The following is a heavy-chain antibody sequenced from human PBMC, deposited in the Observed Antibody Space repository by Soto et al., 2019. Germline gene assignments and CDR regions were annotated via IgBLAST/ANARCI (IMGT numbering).Heavy chain of an antibody. D-gene: IGHD6-25*01. CDR2: INNDGSSV. CDR3: VRAPEPRPFDY. Sequence: EVQLVESGGGLVQPGGSLRLSCAASGFTLSDNWIHWVRRAPGKGLVWVSRINNDGSSVTYADSVKGRFTLSRDNAKNTWFLQMDSLRVEDTAMYYCVRAPEPRPFDYWGQGTLVTVSS. CDR1: GFTLSDNW. V-gene: IGHV3-74*03. J-gene: IGHJ4*02.